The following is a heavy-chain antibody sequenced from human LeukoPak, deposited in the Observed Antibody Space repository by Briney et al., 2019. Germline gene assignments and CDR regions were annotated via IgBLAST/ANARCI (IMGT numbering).Heavy chain of an antibody. CDR2: ISSSSSYI. V-gene: IGHV3-21*01. CDR3: ARDAYDFWSGYPQYYFDY. J-gene: IGHJ4*02. D-gene: IGHD3-3*01. CDR1: GFTFSSYS. Sequence: RSGGSLRLSRAASGFTFSSYSMNWVRQAPGKGLEWVSSISSSSSYIYYADSVKGRFTISRDNAKDSLYLQMNSLRAEDTAVYYCARDAYDFWSGYPQYYFDYWGQGTLVTVSS.